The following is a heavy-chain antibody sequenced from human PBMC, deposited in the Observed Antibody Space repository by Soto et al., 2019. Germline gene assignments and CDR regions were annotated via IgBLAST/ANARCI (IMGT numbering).Heavy chain of an antibody. CDR1: GFTFSSYG. V-gene: IGHV3-30*18. D-gene: IGHD4-17*01. CDR2: ISYDGSNK. Sequence: GGSLRLSCAASGFTFSSYGMHWVRQAPGKGLEWVAVISYDGSNKYYADSVKGRFTISRDNSKNTLYLQMNSLRAEDTAVYYCAKDTTTSDYGDYDMDNWFDPWGQGTLVTVSS. J-gene: IGHJ5*02. CDR3: AKDTTTSDYGDYDMDNWFDP.